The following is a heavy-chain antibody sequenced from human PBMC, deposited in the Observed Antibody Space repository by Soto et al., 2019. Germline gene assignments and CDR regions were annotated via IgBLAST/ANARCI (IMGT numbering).Heavy chain of an antibody. J-gene: IGHJ4*02. V-gene: IGHV4-39*01. CDR1: GESISSSSYY. D-gene: IGHD2-21*02. CDR3: ARQRTTVVTQAYFDH. CDR2: IYYSGRT. Sequence: SETLSLTCIVSGESISSSSYYRGWIRQPPGKGLEWIGSIYYSGRTYYSPSFKSRVTISIDTSKNQFSLKLSSVTATDTAVYYCARQRTTVVTQAYFDHWGQGALVTVSS.